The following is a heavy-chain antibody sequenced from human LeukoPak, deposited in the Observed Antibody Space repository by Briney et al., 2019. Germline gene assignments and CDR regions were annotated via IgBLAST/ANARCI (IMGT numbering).Heavy chain of an antibody. J-gene: IGHJ3*02. CDR3: AREDGSGSRRAFDI. Sequence: GGSLRLSCAASGFTFSSYSMNWVRQAPGKGLEWVSSISSSSSYIYYADSVKGRFTISRDNAKNSLYLQMNSLRAEDTAVYYCAREDGSGSRRAFDIWGQGTMVTVSS. D-gene: IGHD3-10*01. CDR1: GFTFSSYS. V-gene: IGHV3-21*01. CDR2: ISSSSSYI.